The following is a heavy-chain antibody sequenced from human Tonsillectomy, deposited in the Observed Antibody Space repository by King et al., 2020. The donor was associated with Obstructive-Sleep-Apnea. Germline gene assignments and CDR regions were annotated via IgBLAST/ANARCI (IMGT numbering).Heavy chain of an antibody. V-gene: IGHV3-21*01. D-gene: IGHD6-13*01. CDR1: GFSFSAYS. CDR2: ITSRSSYI. CDR3: AREGLSSSWFDY. J-gene: IGHJ5*01. Sequence: VQLVESGGGLVKPGGSLRLSCAASGFSFSAYSMDRVRQAPGKGLEWVSSITSRSSYIAYADSVKGRFTISRDNAKNSLYLQMNSLRAEDTAVYYCAREGLSSSWFDYWGEGTLVTVSS.